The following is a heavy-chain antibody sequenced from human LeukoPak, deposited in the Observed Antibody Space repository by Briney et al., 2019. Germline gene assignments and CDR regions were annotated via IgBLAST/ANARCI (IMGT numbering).Heavy chain of an antibody. J-gene: IGHJ3*02. Sequence: SQTLSLTCTVSGGSISSGDYYWGWIRQPPGKGLEWIGYIYYSGSTYYNPSLKSRVTISVDTSKNQFSLKLSSVTAADTAVYYCAREKSRGGPYDSSGYSNAFDIWGQGTMVTVSS. CDR3: AREKSRGGPYDSSGYSNAFDI. V-gene: IGHV4-30-4*01. CDR1: GGSISSGDYY. CDR2: IYYSGST. D-gene: IGHD3-22*01.